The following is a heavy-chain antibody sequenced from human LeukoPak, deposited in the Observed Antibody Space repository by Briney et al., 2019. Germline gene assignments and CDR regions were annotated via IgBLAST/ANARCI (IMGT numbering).Heavy chain of an antibody. J-gene: IGHJ4*02. Sequence: ASVKVSCKASGYTFTDNYIHWVRQAPGQGLEWMGWINSSSGDTNYAQRSQGRVTMTRDTSISTAYMELSRLTFDDTAIYYCARGDSADYLRLAYWGQGTLVTVSS. CDR2: INSSSGDT. CDR3: ARGDSADYLRLAY. CDR1: GYTFTDNY. V-gene: IGHV1-2*02. D-gene: IGHD4-17*01.